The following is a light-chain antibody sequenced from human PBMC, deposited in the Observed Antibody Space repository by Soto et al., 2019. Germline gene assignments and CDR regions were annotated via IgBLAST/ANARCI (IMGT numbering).Light chain of an antibody. J-gene: IGKJ3*01. Sequence: EIVLTQSPGTLSLSPGERATLSCRASQSVSSSYLAWYQQKPGQAPSLLIYGASSRATGIPDRFSGSGSGTDFTLTISRLEPEDFAVYYCQQYHSLPTTFGPGTKVDI. CDR3: QQYHSLPTT. V-gene: IGKV3-20*01. CDR1: QSVSSSY. CDR2: GAS.